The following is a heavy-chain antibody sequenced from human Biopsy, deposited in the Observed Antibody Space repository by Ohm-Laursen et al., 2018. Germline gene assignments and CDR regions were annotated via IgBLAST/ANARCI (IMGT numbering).Heavy chain of an antibody. J-gene: IGHJ5*02. V-gene: IGHV4-59*08. CDR1: GGSISSDY. CDR3: ARRPYTRDNWFDP. CDR2: IYYSGGT. Sequence: GTLSLTCSVSGGSISSDYWSWIRQPPGKGLEWIGYIYYSGGTDYNPSLKSRVTISLDTSKNQFSLTLTSVTVADTAIYYCARRPYTRDNWFDPWGQGTLVTVSS. D-gene: IGHD2-2*01.